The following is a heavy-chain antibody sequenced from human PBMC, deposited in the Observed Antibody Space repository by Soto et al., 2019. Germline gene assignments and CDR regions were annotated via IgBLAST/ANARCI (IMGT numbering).Heavy chain of an antibody. D-gene: IGHD3-3*01. CDR1: GFTFSSYW. CDR2: IKQDGSEK. CDR3: ARDNTIFGVVIPFDY. Sequence: EVQLVESGGGLVQPGGSLRLSCAASGFTFSSYWMSWVRQAPGKGLEWVANIKQDGSEKYYVDSVKGRFTISRDNAKNSLYLQMNSLRAEDTAVYYCARDNTIFGVVIPFDYWGQGTLVTVSS. V-gene: IGHV3-7*03. J-gene: IGHJ4*02.